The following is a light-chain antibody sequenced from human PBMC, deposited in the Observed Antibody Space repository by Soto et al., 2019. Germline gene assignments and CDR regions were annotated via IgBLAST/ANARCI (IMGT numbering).Light chain of an antibody. Sequence: DIQMTQSPSTLSASVGDRVTITCRASQSISSWLAWYQQKPGKAPKLLINDASSLESGVPSRFSGSGSGTDFTLTISSLQPEDFATYYCQQYNTYVTFGGGTKVDIK. V-gene: IGKV1-5*01. CDR2: DAS. CDR3: QQYNTYVT. CDR1: QSISSW. J-gene: IGKJ4*01.